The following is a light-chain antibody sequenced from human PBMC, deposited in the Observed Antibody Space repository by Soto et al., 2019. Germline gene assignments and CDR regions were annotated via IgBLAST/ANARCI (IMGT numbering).Light chain of an antibody. J-gene: IGLJ1*01. V-gene: IGLV2-11*01. CDR3: CSYAGSYTLV. Sequence: QSALTQPRSVSGSPGQSVTISCTGTSSDVGGYNYVSWYQQHPGKAPKLMIYDVSKRPSGVPDRFSGSKSGHTASLTISGLQAEDEADYYCCSYAGSYTLVFGTGTKLTVL. CDR1: SSDVGGYNY. CDR2: DVS.